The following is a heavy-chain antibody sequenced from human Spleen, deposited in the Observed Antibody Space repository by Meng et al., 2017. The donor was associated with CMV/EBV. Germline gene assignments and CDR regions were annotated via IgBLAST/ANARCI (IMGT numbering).Heavy chain of an antibody. D-gene: IGHD4-11*01. CDR1: GGSINGYY. J-gene: IGHJ5*02. V-gene: IGHV4-59*13. Sequence: SETLSLTCTVSGGSINGYYWNWIRQPPGKGLEWIGYSNHSGNSKYNPTLKSRAIISLDTSKNHLSLKLRSVTAADTAVYFCAREIQDSSNSDLNWFDPWGQGTLVTVSS. CDR2: SNHSGNS. CDR3: AREIQDSSNSDLNWFDP.